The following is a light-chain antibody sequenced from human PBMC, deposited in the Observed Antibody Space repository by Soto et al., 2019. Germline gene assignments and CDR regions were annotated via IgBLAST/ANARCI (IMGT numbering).Light chain of an antibody. CDR1: ESTSDY. Sequence: EIVLTQSPGTLSLSPGERATLSFRASESTSDYLAWYQQKPGQAPRLLIYDASNRATGIPARFSGSGSGTEFTLTISSLQSEDFAVYYCQQYNKWPPITFGQGTRLEI. CDR2: DAS. CDR3: QQYNKWPPIT. J-gene: IGKJ5*01. V-gene: IGKV3-11*01.